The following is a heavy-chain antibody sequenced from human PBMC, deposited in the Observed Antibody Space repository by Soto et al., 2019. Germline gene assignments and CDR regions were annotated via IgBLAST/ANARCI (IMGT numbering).Heavy chain of an antibody. Sequence: PGGSLRLSCAASGFPFSSYWMHWVRQAPGKGQVWVSRISSSGSTIYYADSVKGRFTISRDNAKNSLYLQMNSLRAGDTAVYYCARGTYCNSTRCYSSAFDIWGQGTMVTVS. CDR1: GFPFSSYW. CDR2: ISSSGSTI. V-gene: IGHV3-48*04. J-gene: IGHJ3*02. D-gene: IGHD2-2*01. CDR3: ARGTYCNSTRCYSSAFDI.